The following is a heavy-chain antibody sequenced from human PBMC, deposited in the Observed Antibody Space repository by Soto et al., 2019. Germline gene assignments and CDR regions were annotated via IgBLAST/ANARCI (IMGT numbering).Heavy chain of an antibody. CDR2: ISGSGGST. V-gene: IGHV3-23*01. CDR3: AKNLWFGESVFDS. J-gene: IGHJ4*02. Sequence: EVHLLESGGRLVQPGGSLRLACEVSGFTFTNYAMSWVRQAPGKGLEWLSRISGSGGSTSYADSVKGRFTVSRDNSKNTLYLQMDSLRTEDTAVYDCAKNLWFGESVFDSWGQGTLVTVSS. D-gene: IGHD3-10*01. CDR1: GFTFTNYA.